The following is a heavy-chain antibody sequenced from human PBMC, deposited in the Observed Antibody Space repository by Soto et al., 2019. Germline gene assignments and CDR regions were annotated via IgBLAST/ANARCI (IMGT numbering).Heavy chain of an antibody. CDR1: GFSLSTTGVG. CDR3: ALRRHTYYDRSGFGAFDI. Sequence: QITLKESGPTLVKPTQTLTLTCIFSGFSLSTTGVGVGWIRQPPGKALEWLGIIYWDDDKRYRPSLKSRLTITKDTSKTQVVLTMTTMDPVDTATYYRALRRHTYYDRSGFGAFDIRGQGTMVTVSS. V-gene: IGHV2-5*02. D-gene: IGHD3-22*01. CDR2: IYWDDDK. J-gene: IGHJ3*02.